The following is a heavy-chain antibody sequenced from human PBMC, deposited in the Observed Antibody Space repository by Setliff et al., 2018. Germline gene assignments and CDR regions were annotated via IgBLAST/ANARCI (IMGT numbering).Heavy chain of an antibody. Sequence: GGSLRLSCAASGFTFSSYEMNWVRQAPGKGLEWVSYISSSGIAIYYADSVKGRFTISRDNAKNSLYLQMNSLRAEDTAVYYCARGTTISYSFDYWGQGTLVTVSS. CDR3: ARGTTISYSFDY. CDR2: ISSSGIAI. V-gene: IGHV3-48*03. D-gene: IGHD4-4*01. J-gene: IGHJ4*02. CDR1: GFTFSSYE.